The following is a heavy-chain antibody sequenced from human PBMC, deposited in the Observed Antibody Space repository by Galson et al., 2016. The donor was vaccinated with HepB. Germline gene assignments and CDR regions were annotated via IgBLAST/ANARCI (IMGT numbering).Heavy chain of an antibody. CDR2: ITNSGST. CDR3: AKDRSGTYFAFDL. V-gene: IGHV4-59*11. D-gene: IGHD1-26*01. J-gene: IGHJ3*01. CDR1: GASINSHF. Sequence: LSLTCSVSGASINSHFWSWIRQSPGKGLEWIGYITNSGSTNYNPSLKSRVTISKDTSKNFFSLKLSAVTAADTAVYYCAKDRSGTYFAFDLWGQGTLVTVSS.